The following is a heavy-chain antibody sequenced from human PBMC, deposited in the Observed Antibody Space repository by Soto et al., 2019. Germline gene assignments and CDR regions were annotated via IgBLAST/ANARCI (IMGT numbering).Heavy chain of an antibody. CDR1: GFTFSADG. CDR2: ISGSGGNT. Sequence: EVQLLESGGGLVQPGGSLRLSCAGTGFTFSADGMNWVRQTPGKGLEWVSGISGSGGNTYYADSVKGRFTISRDNSKNTLYLQRNSLRAEDTAVYYCAKAPSSGYEDPWDYWGQGTQVTVSS. CDR3: AKAPSSGYEDPWDY. J-gene: IGHJ4*02. V-gene: IGHV3-23*01. D-gene: IGHD3-22*01.